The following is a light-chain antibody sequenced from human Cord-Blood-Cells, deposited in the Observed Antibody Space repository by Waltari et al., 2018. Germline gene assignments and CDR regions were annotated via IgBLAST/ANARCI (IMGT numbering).Light chain of an antibody. CDR3: AARDDRLSGPV. Sequence: QSVLTQPPSASGNPGQRVTISCSGSSPNIGSNYVSWYQQRPGTAPQRLSYRNNQRPSGVPDRFSGAKSGTSPSLAISGLRSEDEADYYCAARDDRLSGPVFGGGTKLTVL. CDR2: RNN. CDR1: SPNIGSNY. J-gene: IGLJ3*02. V-gene: IGLV1-47*01.